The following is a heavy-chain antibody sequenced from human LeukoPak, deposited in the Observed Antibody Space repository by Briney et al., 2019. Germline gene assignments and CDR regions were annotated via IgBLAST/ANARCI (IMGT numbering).Heavy chain of an antibody. V-gene: IGHV1-8*03. CDR1: GYTFTSYD. J-gene: IGHJ4*02. Sequence: ASVKVSCKASGYTFTSYDINWVRQATGQGLEWMGWMNPNSGNTGYAQKFQGRVTITRNTSISTAYMELSSLRSEDTAVFYCARSGVVPAAIAFDYCGQGTLVTVSS. CDR3: ARSGVVPAAIAFDY. D-gene: IGHD2-2*02. CDR2: MNPNSGNT.